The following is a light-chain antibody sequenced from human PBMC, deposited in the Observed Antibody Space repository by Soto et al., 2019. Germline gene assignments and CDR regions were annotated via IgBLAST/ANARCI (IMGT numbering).Light chain of an antibody. V-gene: IGKV3-20*01. Sequence: EIVLTQSPGTLSLSPGERATLSCRASQSVTSTYLAWYQQKPGQAPRLLIYGASSRATGIPDRFSGSGSGTDFTLTIGRLEPEDFAVYYCQHYGSSLWTFDQGTKVEIK. CDR3: QHYGSSLWT. CDR2: GAS. J-gene: IGKJ1*01. CDR1: QSVTSTY.